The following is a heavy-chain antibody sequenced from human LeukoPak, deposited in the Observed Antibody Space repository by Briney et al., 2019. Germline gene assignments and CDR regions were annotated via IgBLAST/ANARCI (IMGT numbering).Heavy chain of an antibody. CDR2: IIPILGIA. Sequence: SVKLSRKASGATFSSYAISWIRQPHGQGLEWMGRIIPILGIATNAQQYQGRVTITADKSTSTAYMELSSLRSEDTAVYYCAAHIAAGSYYYCDYWAQGTLVSVSS. CDR3: AAHIAAGSYYYCDY. CDR1: GATFSSYA. J-gene: IGHJ4*02. D-gene: IGHD6-13*01. V-gene: IGHV1-69*04.